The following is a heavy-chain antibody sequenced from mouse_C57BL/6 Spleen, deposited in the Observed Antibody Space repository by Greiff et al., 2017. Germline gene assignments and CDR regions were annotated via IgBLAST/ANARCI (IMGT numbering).Heavy chain of an antibody. J-gene: IGHJ2*01. CDR3: ARGGYGSSYDY. CDR2: INPGSGGT. Sequence: VKLMESGAELVRPGTSVKVSCKASGYAFTNYLIEWVKQRPGQGLEWIGVINPGSGGTNYNEKFKGKATLTADKSSSTAYMQLSSLTSEDSAVYFCARGGYGSSYDYWGQGTTLTVSS. V-gene: IGHV1-54*01. CDR1: GYAFTNYL. D-gene: IGHD1-1*01.